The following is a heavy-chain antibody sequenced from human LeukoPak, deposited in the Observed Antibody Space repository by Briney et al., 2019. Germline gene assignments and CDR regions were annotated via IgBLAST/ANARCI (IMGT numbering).Heavy chain of an antibody. J-gene: IGHJ4*02. CDR2: ISTSGST. Sequence: SETLSLTCTVSGGSISSYYWSWIRQPAGKGLEWIGRISTSGSTNYNPSLKSRVTMSVDTSRNQFSLKLSSVTAADTAVYYCARHDYSNYPVFNYWGQGTLVTVSS. V-gene: IGHV4-4*07. D-gene: IGHD4-11*01. CDR1: GGSISSYY. CDR3: ARHDYSNYPVFNY.